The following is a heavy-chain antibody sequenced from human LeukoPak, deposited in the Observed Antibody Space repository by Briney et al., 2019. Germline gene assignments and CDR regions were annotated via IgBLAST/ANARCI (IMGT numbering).Heavy chain of an antibody. D-gene: IGHD6-13*01. CDR1: DGSISSFSYY. Sequence: SETLSLTCTVSDGSISSFSYYWAWIRQPPGKGLQWIGSVYYSGSTYYNPSLESRVTISVDTSKNQSSLQLRSVTAADTAVHYCARHEKGGAAAGYWYFDLWGRGTLITVSS. J-gene: IGHJ2*01. V-gene: IGHV4-39*01. CDR2: VYYSGST. CDR3: ARHEKGGAAAGYWYFDL.